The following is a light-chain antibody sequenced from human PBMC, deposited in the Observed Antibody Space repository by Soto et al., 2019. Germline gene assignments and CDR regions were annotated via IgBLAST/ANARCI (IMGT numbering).Light chain of an antibody. CDR1: SSDVGAYNY. V-gene: IGLV2-14*01. CDR3: SSYTSATTYV. Sequence: QSALTQPAPVSGSPGQSITISCTGTSSDVGAYNYDSWYQQYPGEAPKVIIYDVSHRPAGVSNRFSGSKSGNTASLTISGLQTQDEADYYCSSYTSATTYVFGTGTKLTVL. CDR2: DVS. J-gene: IGLJ1*01.